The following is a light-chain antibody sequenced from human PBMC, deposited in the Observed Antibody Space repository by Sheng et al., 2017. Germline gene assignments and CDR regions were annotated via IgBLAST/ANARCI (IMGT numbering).Light chain of an antibody. V-gene: IGKV3-11*01. Sequence: VLTQSPATLSLSPGERATLSCRASERLTSYLAWYQQKPGQTPRLLIYDTSNRATGIPARFSGSGSRTDFTLTISSLEPEDSAVYYCQQRSTFGPGTKVEIK. J-gene: IGKJ3*01. CDR1: ERLTSY. CDR3: QQRST. CDR2: DTS.